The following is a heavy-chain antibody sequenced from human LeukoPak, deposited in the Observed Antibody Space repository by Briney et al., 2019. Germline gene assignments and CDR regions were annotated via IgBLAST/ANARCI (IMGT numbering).Heavy chain of an antibody. J-gene: IGHJ4*02. Sequence: GGSLRLSCAASGFTVSSNYMSWVRQAPGKGLEWVSVIYCGGSTYYADSVKGRFTISRGNAKNSLYLQMNSLRAEDTAMYYCARWDSSGFWRGYTYYFDYWGQGTLVTVSS. D-gene: IGHD3-3*01. V-gene: IGHV3-66*01. CDR1: GFTVSSNY. CDR3: ARWDSSGFWRGYTYYFDY. CDR2: IYCGGST.